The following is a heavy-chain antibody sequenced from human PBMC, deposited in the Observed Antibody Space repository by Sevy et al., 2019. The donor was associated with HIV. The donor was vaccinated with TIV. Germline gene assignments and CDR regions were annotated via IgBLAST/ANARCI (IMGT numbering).Heavy chain of an antibody. CDR1: GGSFSGYY. Sequence: SETLSLTCAVYGGSFSGYYWSWIRQPPGKGLEWIGEINHSGSTNYNPSLKSRVTISVDTSKNQFPLKLSSVTAADTAVYYCASARGDSGYDFDYWGQGTLVTVSS. V-gene: IGHV4-34*01. CDR3: ASARGDSGYDFDY. J-gene: IGHJ4*02. D-gene: IGHD5-12*01. CDR2: INHSGST.